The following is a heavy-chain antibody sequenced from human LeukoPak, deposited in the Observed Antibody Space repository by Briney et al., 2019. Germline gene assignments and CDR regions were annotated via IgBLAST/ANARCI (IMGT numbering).Heavy chain of an antibody. CDR3: AKTSQGHPPYYCSMDV. V-gene: IGHV3-23*01. CDR2: IGGSGTST. J-gene: IGHJ6*02. CDR1: GFTFSSYA. Sequence: GGSLRLSCAASGFTFSSYAMIWVRQAPGKGLEWVSAIGGSGTSTFYADSVKGRFTISRDNSKNTLYLQMNSLRAEDTAVYYCAKTSQGHPPYYCSMDVWGQGTRSPSP.